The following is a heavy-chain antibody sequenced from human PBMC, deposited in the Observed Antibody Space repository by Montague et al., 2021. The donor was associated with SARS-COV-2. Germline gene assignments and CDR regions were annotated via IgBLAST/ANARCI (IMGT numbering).Heavy chain of an antibody. J-gene: IGHJ5*02. CDR3: VRAFSNSFKWFDP. CDR2: IRADGTTT. Sequence: SRRLSCAASGFTFSAYWMHLVRQAPGQGLEWVARIRADGTTTNYADSVKGRFTISRDNAQDIVYLHMTTLTAEDTAVYYCVRAFSNSFKWFDPWGQGTLVTVSS. V-gene: IGHV3-74*01. D-gene: IGHD6-13*01. CDR1: GFTFSAYW.